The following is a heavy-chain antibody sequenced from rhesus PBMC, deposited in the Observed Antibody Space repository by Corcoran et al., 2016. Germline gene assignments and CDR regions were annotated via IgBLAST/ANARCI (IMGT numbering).Heavy chain of an antibody. CDR3: ARRPYNSQNNRFDV. CDR1: GGSISSSNW. V-gene: IGHV4-92*01. D-gene: IGHD3-3*01. CDR2: IYGGCGRP. J-gene: IGHJ5-1*01. Sequence: QVQLQESGPGLVKPSETLSLTCAVSGGSISSSNWWSWILQSPGKGREFIGYIYGGCGRPIDNPPPKSRVPFSTDASKNRVSLERSSVTAADTAVYGWARRPYNSQNNRFDVWGPGVLVTVSS.